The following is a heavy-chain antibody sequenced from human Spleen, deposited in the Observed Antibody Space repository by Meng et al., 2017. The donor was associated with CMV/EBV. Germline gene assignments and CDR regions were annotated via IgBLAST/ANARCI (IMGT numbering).Heavy chain of an antibody. CDR1: GYIFISYG. J-gene: IGHJ4*02. CDR3: ARMNDDYNYPHTFDY. CDR2: IRPYNGNT. D-gene: IGHD5-24*01. Sequence: SGYIFISYGHKWERQARGQGPEWMGWIRPYNGNTDYEQKFKGRVTMTTDTSTNTAYMELRSLGSDDTAVYFCARMNDDYNYPHTFDYWGQGTLVTVSS. V-gene: IGHV1-18*04.